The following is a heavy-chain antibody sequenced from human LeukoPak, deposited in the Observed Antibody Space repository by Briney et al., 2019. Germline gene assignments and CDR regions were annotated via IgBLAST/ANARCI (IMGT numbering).Heavy chain of an antibody. CDR2: IYSGGSS. Sequence: GESLKISCAASGFTVSTTYMGWVRQAPGKGLDWVSLIYSGGSSYYADSVKGRFTISRDNSKNTLYLQMNSLRAEDTAVYYCARDYAAAGRGFDYWGQGTLVTVSS. CDR1: GFTVSTTY. V-gene: IGHV3-66*01. CDR3: ARDYAAAGRGFDY. D-gene: IGHD6-13*01. J-gene: IGHJ4*02.